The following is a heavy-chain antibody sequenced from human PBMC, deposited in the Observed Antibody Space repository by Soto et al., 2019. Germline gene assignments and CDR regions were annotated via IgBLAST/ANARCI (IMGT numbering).Heavy chain of an antibody. CDR3: ARDVMVTAMVMWYFDL. CDR1: GFTFSSYG. CDR2: IWYDGSNK. Sequence: QVQLVESGGGVVQPGRSLRLSCAASGFTFSSYGMHWVRQAPGKGLEWVAVIWYDGSNKYYADSVKGRFTISRDNSKNTLYLRVNSRRAEDTAVYYGARDVMVTAMVMWYFDLWGRGTLFTVSS. J-gene: IGHJ2*01. D-gene: IGHD2-21*02. V-gene: IGHV3-33*01.